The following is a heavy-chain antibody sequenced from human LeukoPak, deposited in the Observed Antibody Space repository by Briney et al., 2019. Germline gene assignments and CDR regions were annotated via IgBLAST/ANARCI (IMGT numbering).Heavy chain of an antibody. Sequence: GGSLGLSCEASGFTFGSHAMYWVCQAPGKGLEWVAGIFGSGGSPHYADPVKGRFTISRDNSRNTVYLQINSLRAEDTAVYYCGKTTVGYSSGQKPAWPVDYWGQGTLVTVSS. J-gene: IGHJ4*02. CDR3: GKTTVGYSSGQKPAWPVDY. CDR1: GFTFGSHA. D-gene: IGHD5-18*01. CDR2: IFGSGGSP. V-gene: IGHV3-23*01.